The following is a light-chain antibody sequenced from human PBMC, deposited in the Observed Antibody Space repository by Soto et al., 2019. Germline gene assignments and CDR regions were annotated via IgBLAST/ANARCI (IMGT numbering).Light chain of an antibody. Sequence: EIGVTQSPGTLSLSPGERATLSCRASQSVSSSYLAWYQQKPGQAPRLLIYGASSRATGIPDRFSGSGSGTDFTLTISRLEPEDFAVYYCQQYGSSLGVTFGGGTKVEIK. V-gene: IGKV3-20*01. CDR2: GAS. CDR1: QSVSSSY. J-gene: IGKJ4*01. CDR3: QQYGSSLGVT.